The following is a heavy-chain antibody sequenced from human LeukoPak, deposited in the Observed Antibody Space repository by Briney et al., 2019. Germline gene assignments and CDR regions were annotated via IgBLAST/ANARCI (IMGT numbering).Heavy chain of an antibody. J-gene: IGHJ4*02. CDR3: AKDWTTAGGFDY. Sequence: GGSLRLSCAASGFTFSTYWMHWVRQAPGKGLLWVSRINRDGGSTSYADSVKGRFTISRDNAKNTLYLQMNSLRDEDTAVYFCAKDWTTAGGFDYWGQGVLVTVSS. CDR2: INRDGGST. V-gene: IGHV3-74*01. D-gene: IGHD6-13*01. CDR1: GFTFSTYW.